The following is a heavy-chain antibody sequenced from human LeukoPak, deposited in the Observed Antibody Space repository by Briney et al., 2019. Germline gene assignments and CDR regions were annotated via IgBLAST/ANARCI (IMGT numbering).Heavy chain of an antibody. CDR3: ASYNRDYDYVWGSYRRLGLDY. Sequence: ASVKVSCKASGGTFSSYAISWVRQAPGQGLEWMGRIIPILGIANYAQKFQGRVTITADKSTSTAYMELSSLRSEDTAVYYCASYNRDYDYVWGSYRRLGLDYWGQGTLVTVSS. CDR2: IIPILGIA. V-gene: IGHV1-69*04. CDR1: GGTFSSYA. J-gene: IGHJ4*02. D-gene: IGHD3-16*02.